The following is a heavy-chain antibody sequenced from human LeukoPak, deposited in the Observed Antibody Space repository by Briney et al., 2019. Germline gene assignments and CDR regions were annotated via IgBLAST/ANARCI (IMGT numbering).Heavy chain of an antibody. CDR3: ARIPYYYYYGMDV. CDR1: GGSFSGYY. J-gene: IGHJ6*02. CDR2: INHSGST. Sequence: SETLSLTCVVYGGSFSGYYWSWIRQPPGKGLEWIGEINHSGSTNYNPSLKSRVTISVDTSKNQFSLKLSSVTAADTAVYYCARIPYYYYYGMDVWGQGTTVTVSS. V-gene: IGHV4-34*01. D-gene: IGHD2-21*01.